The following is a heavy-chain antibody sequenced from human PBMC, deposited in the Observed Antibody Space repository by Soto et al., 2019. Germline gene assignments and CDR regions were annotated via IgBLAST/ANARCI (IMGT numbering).Heavy chain of an antibody. CDR2: IIPMFGTP. CDR1: GGSFSRYG. J-gene: IGHJ6*02. Sequence: QVQVVQSGAEVKKPGSSVKVSCKASGGSFSRYGISWVRQAPGQGLEWMGGIIPMFGTPNYAQKFRDRVTINADAYTSTAYMDLSSLGSDDTAIYYCVRGTRDCSTTSCYTPQGSFYYGTEVWGQGTTVTVSS. CDR3: VRGTRDCSTTSCYTPQGSFYYGTEV. V-gene: IGHV1-69*01. D-gene: IGHD2-2*02.